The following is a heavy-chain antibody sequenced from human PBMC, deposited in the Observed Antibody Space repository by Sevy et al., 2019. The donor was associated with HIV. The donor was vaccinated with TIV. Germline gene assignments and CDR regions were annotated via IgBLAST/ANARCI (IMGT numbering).Heavy chain of an antibody. J-gene: IGHJ4*02. CDR2: ISSSSSYI. D-gene: IGHD3-3*01. V-gene: IGHV3-21*01. CDR1: GFTFSSYS. Sequence: GGSLRLSCAASGFTFSSYSMNWVRQAPGKGLEWVSSISSSSSYIYYADSVKGRFTISRDNAKNSLYLQMNSLRAEDTAPSYCAKLDYDFWSGPHDYWGQGTLVTVSS. CDR3: AKLDYDFWSGPHDY.